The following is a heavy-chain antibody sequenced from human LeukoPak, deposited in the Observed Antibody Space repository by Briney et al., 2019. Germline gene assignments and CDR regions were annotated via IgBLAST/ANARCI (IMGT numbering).Heavy chain of an antibody. CDR2: MYRDGGT. Sequence: GGSLRLSCAASGFTFSSYSMNWVRQAPGKGLEWVSVMYRDGGTKYADSVKGRFTISRDISKNTVYLQMNSLRAEDTAVYYCTRWAWDSWGQGTLVTVSS. CDR1: GFTFSSYS. V-gene: IGHV3-53*01. J-gene: IGHJ4*02. CDR3: TRWAWDS.